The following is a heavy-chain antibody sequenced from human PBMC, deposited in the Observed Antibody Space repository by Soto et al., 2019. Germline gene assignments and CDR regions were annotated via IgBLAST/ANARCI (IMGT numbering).Heavy chain of an antibody. CDR3: ARDFPETTYDFWSGYYSDDAFDI. V-gene: IGHV4-4*07. J-gene: IGHJ3*02. D-gene: IGHD3-3*01. Sequence: KPSETLSLTCTVSGGSISSYYWSWIRQPAGKGLEWIGRIYTSGSTNYNPSLKSRVTMSVDTSKNQFSLKLSSVTAADTAVYYCARDFPETTYDFWSGYYSDDAFDIWGQGTMVTVSS. CDR1: GGSISSYY. CDR2: IYTSGST.